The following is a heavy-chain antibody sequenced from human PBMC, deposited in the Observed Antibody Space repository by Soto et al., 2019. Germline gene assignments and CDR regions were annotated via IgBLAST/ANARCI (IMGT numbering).Heavy chain of an antibody. CDR3: TQHTFGARDS. D-gene: IGHD2-21*01. V-gene: IGHV3-74*01. CDR1: EITLNIYW. CDR2: INPESTTL. J-gene: IGHJ4*02. Sequence: GGSLRLSCTASEITLNIYWMHWIRQAPGKGLVWVSRINPESTTLTYADSVTGRFTISRDSAKNTLYLQMNGLSAEDTAIYYCTQHTFGARDSWGQGTLVTVSS.